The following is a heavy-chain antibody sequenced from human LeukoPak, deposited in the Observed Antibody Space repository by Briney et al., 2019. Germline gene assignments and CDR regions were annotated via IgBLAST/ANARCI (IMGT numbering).Heavy chain of an antibody. CDR3: ATSGWYLLPGVY. D-gene: IGHD6-19*01. Sequence: TSETLSLTCIVPGGSISSSSYYWSWIRQSPGEGLEWIGSIYYSGSTYYNPSLESRVTISVDTSKNQFSLKLSSVTAADTAVYYCATSGWYLLPGVYWGQGTLVTVSS. CDR2: IYYSGST. V-gene: IGHV4-39*01. CDR1: GGSISSSSYY. J-gene: IGHJ4*02.